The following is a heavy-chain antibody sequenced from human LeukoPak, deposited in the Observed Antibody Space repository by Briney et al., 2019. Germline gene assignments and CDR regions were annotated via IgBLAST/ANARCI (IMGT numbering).Heavy chain of an antibody. J-gene: IGHJ4*02. D-gene: IGHD3-3*01. Sequence: ASVKVSCTASKYTFTDYYIHWVRQAPGQGIEWMGWINPKSGGTNYGQTLQGGVTMTTDTSISTAYMELTRVRSDDAAVYYCARSPICGVGSRIDYWGQGTLVTVSS. CDR2: INPKSGGT. CDR1: KYTFTDYY. V-gene: IGHV1-2*02. CDR3: ARSPICGVGSRIDY.